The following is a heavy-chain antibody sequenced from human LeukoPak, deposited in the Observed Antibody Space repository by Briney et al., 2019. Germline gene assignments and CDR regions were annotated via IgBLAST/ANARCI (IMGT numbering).Heavy chain of an antibody. J-gene: IGHJ2*01. CDR3: AREGEGFYYDSSGYPDWYFDL. V-gene: IGHV1-18*01. D-gene: IGHD3-22*01. CDR1: GYTFTSYG. CDR2: ISAYNVNT. Sequence: ASVKVSCKASGYTFTSYGISWVRQAPGQGLEWRGWISAYNVNTNYAQKLQGRVTMTTDTSTSTAYMELRSQRSDDTAVYYCAREGEGFYYDSSGYPDWYFDLWGRGTLVTVSS.